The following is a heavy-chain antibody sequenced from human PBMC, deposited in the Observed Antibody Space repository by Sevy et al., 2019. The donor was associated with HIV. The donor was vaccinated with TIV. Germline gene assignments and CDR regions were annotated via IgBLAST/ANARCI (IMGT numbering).Heavy chain of an antibody. Sequence: GGSLRLSCAASGFTFSDYYMSWIRQAPGKGLEWVSYISSSSSYTNYADSVKGRFTISRDNAKNSLYLQMNSLSAEDTAVYYCARRRLLGAFDIWGQGTMVTVSS. CDR3: ARRRLLGAFDI. D-gene: IGHD3-22*01. CDR1: GFTFSDYY. J-gene: IGHJ3*02. CDR2: ISSSSSYT. V-gene: IGHV3-11*06.